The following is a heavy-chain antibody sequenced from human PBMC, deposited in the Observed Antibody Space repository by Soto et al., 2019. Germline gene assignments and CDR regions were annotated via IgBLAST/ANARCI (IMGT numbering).Heavy chain of an antibody. V-gene: IGHV1-18*01. J-gene: IGHJ4*02. CDR3: ARLQSVDYVGDEGY. CDR2: LSTYSGDT. Sequence: VQLEQTGPEGKKPGDSVRISCKTAGYSVTSYGFNWVRQAPGQGLEWMGWLSTYSGDTKYAEKFQGRVTLTTDTSTKTAYMELASLINDVTAVFYCARLQSVDYVGDEGYWGQETLVTVSS. CDR1: GYSVTSYG. D-gene: IGHD4-17*01.